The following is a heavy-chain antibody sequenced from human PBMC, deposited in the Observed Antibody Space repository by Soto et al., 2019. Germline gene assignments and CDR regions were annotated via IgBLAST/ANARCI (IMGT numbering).Heavy chain of an antibody. Sequence: EVQLVESGGGLVKPGGSLSLSCAASGFTFSSYSMNWVRQAPGKGLEWVSSISSSSSYIYYADSVKGRFTISRDNAKNSLYLQRTSLRAEDTAVYYCARDLALWGEGYYYYGMDVWGQGTTVTVSS. CDR1: GFTFSSYS. V-gene: IGHV3-21*01. D-gene: IGHD7-27*01. CDR2: ISSSSSYI. J-gene: IGHJ6*02. CDR3: ARDLALWGEGYYYYGMDV.